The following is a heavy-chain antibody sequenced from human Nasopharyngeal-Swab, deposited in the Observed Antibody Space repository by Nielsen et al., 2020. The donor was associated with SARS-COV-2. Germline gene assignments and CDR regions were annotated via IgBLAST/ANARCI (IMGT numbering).Heavy chain of an antibody. CDR2: IKEDGSEA. CDR1: GFTFSQFW. J-gene: IGHJ4*02. CDR3: ARDWGGTLWY. Sequence: GESLKISCAASGFTFSQFWMNWVRQAPGKGLEWVANIKEDGSEAHYVGSVRGRFTISRDNAENSLYLQMNSLRAEDTAVYYCARDWGGTLWYWGQGTLVTVSS. V-gene: IGHV3-7*01. D-gene: IGHD2-21*01.